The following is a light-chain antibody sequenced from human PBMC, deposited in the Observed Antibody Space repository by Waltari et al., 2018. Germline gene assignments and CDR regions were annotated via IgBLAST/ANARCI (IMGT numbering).Light chain of an antibody. CDR3: QQYSTTPWT. CDR1: QSVLFSANNKNY. V-gene: IGKV4-1*01. Sequence: DVVMIQSPDSLAVSLGERATINCTSSQSVLFSANNKNYLGWDQQKPGQPPKLLIYWAATRNSGVPDRFSGSGSGTEFTLTISSLQAEDVAVYYCQQYSTTPWTFGQGTKVEIK. CDR2: WAA. J-gene: IGKJ1*01.